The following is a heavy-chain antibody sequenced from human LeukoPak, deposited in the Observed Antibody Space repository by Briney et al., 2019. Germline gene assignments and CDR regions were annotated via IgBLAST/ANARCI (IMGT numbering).Heavy chain of an antibody. Sequence: PGGSLRLSCAASGLIFSSHWMSWVRQAPGKGLEWVASLNQDGSERNYVDSVKGRFTISRDNAKNSLYLQMNSLRAEDTAIYYCTRVGYIDEGIDYWGQGTLVTVSS. CDR2: LNQDGSER. J-gene: IGHJ4*02. V-gene: IGHV3-7*04. CDR1: GLIFSSHW. D-gene: IGHD5-24*01. CDR3: TRVGYIDEGIDY.